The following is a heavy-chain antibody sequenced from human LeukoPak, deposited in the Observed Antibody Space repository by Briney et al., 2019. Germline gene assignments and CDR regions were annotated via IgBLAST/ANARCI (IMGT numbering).Heavy chain of an antibody. Sequence: ASVKVSCKASGYTFTSYEINWVRQATGQRLEWMGWMNPNIGNTGYAQKFQGRVTITRNTSISTAYIELSSLRSENTAVSYCARGLRQFLWFRESGPYFDYWGQGTLVTVSS. CDR2: MNPNIGNT. CDR1: GYTFTSYE. J-gene: IGHJ4*02. V-gene: IGHV1-8*03. CDR3: ARGLRQFLWFRESGPYFDY. D-gene: IGHD3-10*01.